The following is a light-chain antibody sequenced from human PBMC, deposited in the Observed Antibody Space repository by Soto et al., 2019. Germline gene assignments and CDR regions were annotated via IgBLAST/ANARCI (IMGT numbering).Light chain of an antibody. V-gene: IGKV1-27*01. Sequence: DIQMTQSPSSLAASVGDRVTISCRASQGISNYLAWYQQKPGKAPKLLIYATSTLQSGVSSRFTGSGSVTDFTLTISSLQPEDVATYYCLKYNWPPFTFGPGTKVDI. CDR3: LKYNWPPFT. CDR2: ATS. J-gene: IGKJ3*01. CDR1: QGISNY.